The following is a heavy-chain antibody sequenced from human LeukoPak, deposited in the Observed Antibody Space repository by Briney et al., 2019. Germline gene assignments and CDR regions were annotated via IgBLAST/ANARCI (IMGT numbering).Heavy chain of an antibody. CDR3: ASARGWQLVELYFDY. J-gene: IGHJ4*02. V-gene: IGHV4-39*07. CDR2: IYHSGST. Sequence: SETLSLTCTVSGGSISSSTYYWAWVRQPPGKGLEWIGSIYHSGSTYYNPSLKSRVTISVDTSKNQFSLKLSSVTAADTAVYYCASARGWQLVELYFDYWGQGTLVTVSS. D-gene: IGHD6-6*01. CDR1: GGSISSSTYY.